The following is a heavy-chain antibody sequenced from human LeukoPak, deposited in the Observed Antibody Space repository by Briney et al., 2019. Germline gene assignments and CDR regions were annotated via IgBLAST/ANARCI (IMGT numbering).Heavy chain of an antibody. J-gene: IGHJ4*02. V-gene: IGHV4-39*01. CDR2: IYYSGST. Sequence: SSETLSLTCTVSGGSISSNNYYWGWIRQPPGKGLEWIGSIYYSGSTYNNPSLKSRVTISVDTTKNQFSLKLTSVTAADTAVYYCASSPSGYWWNFDCWGQGTLVTVSS. D-gene: IGHD3-22*01. CDR3: ASSPSGYWWNFDC. CDR1: GGSISSNNYY.